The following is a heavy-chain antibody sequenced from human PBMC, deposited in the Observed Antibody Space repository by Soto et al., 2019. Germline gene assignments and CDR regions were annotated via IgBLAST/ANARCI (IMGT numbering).Heavy chain of an antibody. CDR1: GGTFSSYA. V-gene: IGHV1-69*06. D-gene: IGHD6-13*01. J-gene: IGHJ4*02. CDR3: ARDHFIAAAGYFDY. CDR2: ITPIFGTA. Sequence: SVKVSCKASGGTFSSYAISWVRQAPGQGLEWMGGITPIFGTANYAQKFQGRVTITADKSTSTAHMELSSLRSEDTAVYYCARDHFIAAAGYFDYWGQGTLVTVSS.